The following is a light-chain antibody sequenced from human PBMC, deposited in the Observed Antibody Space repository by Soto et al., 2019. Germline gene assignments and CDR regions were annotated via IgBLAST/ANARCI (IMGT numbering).Light chain of an antibody. CDR1: QGIRND. CDR3: LQYSTSPWT. V-gene: IGKV1-17*01. CDR2: AAS. J-gene: IGKJ1*01. Sequence: DIPMTQSPSSLSASVGDRVTITCRASQGIRNDLDWYQQKPAKAPERLTYAASSLQSGVPSRFSGSGAGAEFTLTCGSLQAEDFATYYCLQYSTSPWTVGQGTKVDLK.